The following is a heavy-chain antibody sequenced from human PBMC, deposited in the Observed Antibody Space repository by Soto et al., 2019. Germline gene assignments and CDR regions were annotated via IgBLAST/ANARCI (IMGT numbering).Heavy chain of an antibody. J-gene: IGHJ4*02. V-gene: IGHV3-23*01. Sequence: EVQRLESGGGLVQPGGSLRLSCAASGFTFSSYAMSWVRQAPGKGLEWVSAISGSGGSTYYADSVKGRFTISRDNSKNTLYLQMNSLRAEDTAVYYCAKVMITFGGVIGTFDYWGQGTLVTVSS. D-gene: IGHD3-16*02. CDR1: GFTFSSYA. CDR3: AKVMITFGGVIGTFDY. CDR2: ISGSGGST.